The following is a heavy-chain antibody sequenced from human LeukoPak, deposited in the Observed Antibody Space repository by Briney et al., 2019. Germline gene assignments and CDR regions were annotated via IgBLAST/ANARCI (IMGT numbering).Heavy chain of an antibody. CDR3: AKGAARFSTLDV. CDR1: GFTFSSYV. V-gene: IGHV3-23*01. Sequence: GGSLGLSCAASGFTFSSYVMSWVRQAPGKGLEWVSAISGSGGTTYYADSVKGRFTISRDNSKNTLYLQMNSLRAEDTAVYYCAKGAARFSTLDVWGKGTTVTVSS. CDR2: ISGSGGTT. J-gene: IGHJ6*04. D-gene: IGHD2-2*01.